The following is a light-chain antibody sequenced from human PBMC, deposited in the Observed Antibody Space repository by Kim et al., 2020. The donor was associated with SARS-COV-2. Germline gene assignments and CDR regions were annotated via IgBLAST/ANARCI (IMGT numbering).Light chain of an antibody. Sequence: APGKTARVTCGGKNIGSNSVPWYHQRPGQAPVLVMYFDYDRPSGIPERFSGSNSGNTATLTISRVEAGDEVDYYCQVWDSSSECVVFGGGTQLTVL. CDR3: QVWDSSSECVV. CDR1: NIGSNS. CDR2: FDY. V-gene: IGLV3-21*04. J-gene: IGLJ2*01.